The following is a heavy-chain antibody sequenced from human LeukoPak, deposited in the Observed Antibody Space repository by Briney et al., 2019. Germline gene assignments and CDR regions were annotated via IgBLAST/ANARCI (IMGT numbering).Heavy chain of an antibody. D-gene: IGHD3-22*01. V-gene: IGHV3-21*04. J-gene: IGHJ4*02. CDR2: ISSSSSYI. CDR3: AKDPMGYYDSSGAGYYFDY. Sequence: GGSLRLSCAASGFTFSSYSMNWVRQAPGKGLEWVSSISSSSSYIYYADSVKGRFTISRDNAKNSLYLQMNSLRAEVTALYYCAKDPMGYYDSSGAGYYFDYWGQGTLVTVSS. CDR1: GFTFSSYS.